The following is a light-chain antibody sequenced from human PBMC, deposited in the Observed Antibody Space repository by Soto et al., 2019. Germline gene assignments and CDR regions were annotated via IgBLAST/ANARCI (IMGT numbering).Light chain of an antibody. Sequence: DIVMTQSPDSLAVSLGERATINCKSSQSVLSSSNNKNYLTWYQQKPGQPPKLLIYWASTRESGVPDRFSGSRPGTDFTLTISSLQAEDVAVYYCQQYYSAPLTFGGGTKVELK. V-gene: IGKV4-1*01. CDR2: WAS. J-gene: IGKJ4*01. CDR3: QQYYSAPLT. CDR1: QSVLSSSNNKNY.